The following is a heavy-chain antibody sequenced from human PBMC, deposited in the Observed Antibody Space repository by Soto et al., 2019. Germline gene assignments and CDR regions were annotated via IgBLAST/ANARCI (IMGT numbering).Heavy chain of an antibody. Sequence: GASVKVSCKASGYSFTNYDISWVRQAPGQGLEWMGWISPYNGDTNYAQKLQGRVTMTTDTSTSTASMELRSLISDDTAVYYCAIYCSTTSCDHYFDYWGQGTLVTVSS. J-gene: IGHJ4*02. CDR2: ISPYNGDT. CDR1: GYSFTNYD. CDR3: AIYCSTTSCDHYFDY. D-gene: IGHD2-2*01. V-gene: IGHV1-18*01.